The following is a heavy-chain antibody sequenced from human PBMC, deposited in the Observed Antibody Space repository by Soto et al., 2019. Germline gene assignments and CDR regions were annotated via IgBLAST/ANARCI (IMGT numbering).Heavy chain of an antibody. Sequence: QVQLVESGGGVVQPGRSLRLSCAASGFTFSHYGIHWVRQAPGKGLEWLAVISYDGSNKHYADSVKGRFTVSRDNSQDTLYLPKNRLRAEDPAVFFCARYSGKYQGPIDYWGQGTLVTVSS. D-gene: IGHD1-26*01. CDR3: ARYSGKYQGPIDY. CDR1: GFTFSHYG. J-gene: IGHJ4*02. V-gene: IGHV3-30*03. CDR2: ISYDGSNK.